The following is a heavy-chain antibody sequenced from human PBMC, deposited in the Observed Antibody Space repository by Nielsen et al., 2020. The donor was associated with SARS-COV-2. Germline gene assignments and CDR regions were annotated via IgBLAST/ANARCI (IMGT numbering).Heavy chain of an antibody. CDR3: AKLCPIREAFDI. J-gene: IGHJ3*02. Sequence: GESLKISCAASGFTFSSYAMSWVRQAPGKGPEWVSAISGSGGSTYYADSVKGRFTISRDNSKNTLYLQMNSLRAEDTAVYYCAKLCPIREAFDIWGQGTMVTVSS. V-gene: IGHV3-23*01. CDR1: GFTFSSYA. CDR2: ISGSGGST. D-gene: IGHD3-16*01.